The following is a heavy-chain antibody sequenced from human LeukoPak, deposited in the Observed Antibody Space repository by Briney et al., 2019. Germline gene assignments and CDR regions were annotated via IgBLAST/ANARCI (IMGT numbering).Heavy chain of an antibody. J-gene: IGHJ4*02. Sequence: GGSLRLSCAASGFTFSSYSMNWVRQAPGKGLEWVSSISSSSSYIYYADSVKGRFTISRDNSKNMLYLQMNSLRAEDTAVYYCAKWKYSNSGIDDYWGQGTLVTVSS. CDR2: ISSSSSYI. D-gene: IGHD6-6*01. CDR1: GFTFSSYS. CDR3: AKWKYSNSGIDDY. V-gene: IGHV3-21*04.